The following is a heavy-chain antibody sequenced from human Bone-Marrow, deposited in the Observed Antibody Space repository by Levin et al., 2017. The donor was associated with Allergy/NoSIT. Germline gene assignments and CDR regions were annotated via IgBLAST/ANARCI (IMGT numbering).Heavy chain of an antibody. CDR1: GGSISSYY. Sequence: SETLSLTCTVSGGSISSYYWSWIRQPPGKGLEWIGYIYYSGSTNYNPSLKSQVTISVDTSKNQFSLKLSSVTAADTAVYYCAREALRAFDIWGQGTMVTVSS. D-gene: IGHD2-15*01. J-gene: IGHJ3*02. V-gene: IGHV4-59*01. CDR2: IYYSGST. CDR3: AREALRAFDI.